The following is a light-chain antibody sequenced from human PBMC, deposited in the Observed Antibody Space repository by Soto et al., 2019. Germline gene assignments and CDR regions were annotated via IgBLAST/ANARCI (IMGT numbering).Light chain of an antibody. CDR2: DAS. Sequence: DIQMAQSPSTLSASVGDRVTITCRASQNIDSRLAWYQQKPGKAPKLLVYDASTLERGVTSTFSGSASGTDFTLTITNLQPEDFATYYCQQYNSFSLFTFGPGTKVETK. V-gene: IGKV1-5*01. J-gene: IGKJ3*01. CDR1: QNIDSR. CDR3: QQYNSFSLFT.